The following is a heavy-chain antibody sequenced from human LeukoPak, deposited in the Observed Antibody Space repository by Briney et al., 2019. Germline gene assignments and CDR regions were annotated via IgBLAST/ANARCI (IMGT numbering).Heavy chain of an antibody. CDR2: IKQDGSEK. D-gene: IGHD3-10*01. CDR3: ASLMVRDAFDI. V-gene: IGHV3-7*01. J-gene: IGHJ3*02. CDR1: GFTFSSSA. Sequence: GGSLRLSCVASGFTFSSSAMTWVRQAPGKGLEWVANIKQDGSEKYYVDSVKGRFTISRDNAKNSLYLQMNSLRAEDTAVYYCASLMVRDAFDIWGQGTMVTVSS.